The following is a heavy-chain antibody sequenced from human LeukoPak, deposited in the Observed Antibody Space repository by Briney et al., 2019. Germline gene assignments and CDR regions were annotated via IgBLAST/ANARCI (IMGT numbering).Heavy chain of an antibody. V-gene: IGHV3-21*01. D-gene: IGHD3-22*01. CDR1: GFTFSSFT. CDR2: ITSSSSYI. J-gene: IGHJ4*02. CDR3: ARDDGNYYDSSGFDY. Sequence: GGSLRLSCAASGFTFSSFTMNWVRQAPGKGLEWVSSITSSSSYIYYADSVKGRFTISRDNAKNSLYLQMNSLRAEDTAVYYCARDDGNYYDSSGFDYWGQGTLVTVSS.